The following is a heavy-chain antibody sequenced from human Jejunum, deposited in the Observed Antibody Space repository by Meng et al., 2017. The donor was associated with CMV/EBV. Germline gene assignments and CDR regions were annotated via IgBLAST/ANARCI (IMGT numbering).Heavy chain of an antibody. CDR3: ARNYRGSGSYGTHGMDV. J-gene: IGHJ6*02. V-gene: IGHV3-20*03. CDR1: GDYG. Sequence: GDYGLSWVRQAPGKGLEWVSGINWNGGSSDDEDSVKGRFTISRDNAKNSLYLQMNGLRAEDTALYYCARNYRGSGSYGTHGMDVWGQGTTVTVSS. D-gene: IGHD3-10*01. CDR2: INWNGGSS.